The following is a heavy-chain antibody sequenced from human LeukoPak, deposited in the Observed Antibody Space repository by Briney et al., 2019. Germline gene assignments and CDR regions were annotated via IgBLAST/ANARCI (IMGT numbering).Heavy chain of an antibody. CDR2: IYYSGST. Sequence: SETLSLTYTVSGGSISSYYWSWIRQPPGKGLEWIGYIYYSGSTNYNPSLKSRVTISVDTSKNQFSLKLSSVTAADTAVYYCARHAKRLLWFGELFYGMDVWGQGTTVTVSS. D-gene: IGHD3-10*01. V-gene: IGHV4-59*08. J-gene: IGHJ6*02. CDR3: ARHAKRLLWFGELFYGMDV. CDR1: GGSISSYY.